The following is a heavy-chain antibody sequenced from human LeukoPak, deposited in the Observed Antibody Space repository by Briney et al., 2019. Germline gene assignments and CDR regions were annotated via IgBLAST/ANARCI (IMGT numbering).Heavy chain of an antibody. CDR1: GFTFSSYA. J-gene: IGHJ4*02. D-gene: IGHD3-10*01. Sequence: GGSLRLSCAASGFTFSSYAMSWVRQAPGKGLEWVSFISSSSRYIYYADSVKGRFTISRDNAKNSLYLQMNSLRAEDTAVYYCAREPTLVRGVTPEDYWGQGTLVTVSS. V-gene: IGHV3-21*01. CDR2: ISSSSRYI. CDR3: AREPTLVRGVTPEDY.